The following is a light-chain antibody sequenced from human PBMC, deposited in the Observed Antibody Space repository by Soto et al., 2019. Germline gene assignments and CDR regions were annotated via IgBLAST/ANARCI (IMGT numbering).Light chain of an antibody. V-gene: IGKV3-20*01. CDR2: GAS. CDR1: QSVSST. Sequence: EIVMTQSPATLSVSPGERATLSCRASQSVSSTLAWYQQKPGQAPRLLIYGASTRATGIPDRFSGSGSGTDFTLTISRLEPEDFAVYYCQQYGRSPRTFGQGTKVDI. CDR3: QQYGRSPRT. J-gene: IGKJ1*01.